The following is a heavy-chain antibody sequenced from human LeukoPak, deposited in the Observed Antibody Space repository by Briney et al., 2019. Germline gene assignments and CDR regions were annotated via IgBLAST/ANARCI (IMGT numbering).Heavy chain of an antibody. CDR2: INPYSGDT. D-gene: IGHD6-13*01. V-gene: IGHV1-2*06. J-gene: IGHJ4*02. CDR3: ARDQGSLTRSWYTGY. CDR1: GYTFTGYH. Sequence: ASVKVSCKASGYTFTGYHIQWVRQAPGQGLEWMGRINPYSGDTNFAQKFQGRVTMTRDTSITTAYMDLSSLTPDDTAVCFCARDQGSLTRSWYTGYWGQGTQVTVSS.